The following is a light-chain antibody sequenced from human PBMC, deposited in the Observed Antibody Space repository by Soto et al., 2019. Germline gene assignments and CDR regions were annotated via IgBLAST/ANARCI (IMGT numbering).Light chain of an antibody. CDR1: QSVSSSY. V-gene: IGKV3-20*01. Sequence: EIVLTQSPGTLSLSPGERATLSCRASQSVSSSYLAWYQQKPGQAPRLLIYGASSRATGIPDRFSGSGSGTDFTLTISRLEPEDFAVYYCQQYGSSAPTWTFVQGTKVDIK. CDR2: GAS. J-gene: IGKJ1*01. CDR3: QQYGSSAPTWT.